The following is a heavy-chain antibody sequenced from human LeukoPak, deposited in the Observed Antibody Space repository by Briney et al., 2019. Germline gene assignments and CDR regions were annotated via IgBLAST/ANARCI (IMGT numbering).Heavy chain of an antibody. Sequence: PSETLSLTCTVSGGSISSYYWSWIRQPPGKGLEWIGYIYYSGSTNYNPSLKSRVTISVDTSKNQFSLKLSSVTAADTAVYYCARHIEPDSSGPQSAFDYWGQGTLVTVSS. D-gene: IGHD6-19*01. CDR1: GGSISSYY. CDR3: ARHIEPDSSGPQSAFDY. CDR2: IYYSGST. V-gene: IGHV4-59*08. J-gene: IGHJ4*02.